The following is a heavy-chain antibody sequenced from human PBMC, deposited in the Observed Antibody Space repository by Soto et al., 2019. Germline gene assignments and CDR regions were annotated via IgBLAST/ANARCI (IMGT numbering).Heavy chain of an antibody. V-gene: IGHV3-30-3*01. CDR1: GFTFSSYA. J-gene: IGHJ4*02. Sequence: PGGSLRLSCAASGFTFSSYAMHWVRQAPGKGLEWVAVISYDGSNKYYADSVKGRFTISRDNSKNTLYLQMNSLRAEDTAVYYCARVLSWAGSDYFDYWGQGTLVTVSS. CDR2: ISYDGSNK. CDR3: ARVLSWAGSDYFDY. D-gene: IGHD3-10*01.